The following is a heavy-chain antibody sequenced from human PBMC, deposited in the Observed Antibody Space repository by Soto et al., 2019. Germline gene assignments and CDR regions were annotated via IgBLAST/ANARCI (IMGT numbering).Heavy chain of an antibody. Sequence: QVQLQESGPGLVKPSETLSLTCTVSGGSISSYYWSWIRQPPGKGLEWIGYIYYSGSTNYNPSLMCRVTISVDTSKNQFSLKLISVTAADTAVYYCARVGSSPTYYYYYYMYVWGKRTTVTVSS. CDR2: IYYSGST. CDR3: ARVGSSPTYYYYYYMYV. D-gene: IGHD6-6*01. J-gene: IGHJ6*03. CDR1: GGSISSYY. V-gene: IGHV4-59*01.